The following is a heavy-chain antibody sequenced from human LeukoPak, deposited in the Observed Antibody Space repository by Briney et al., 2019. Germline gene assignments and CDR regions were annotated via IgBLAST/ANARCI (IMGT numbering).Heavy chain of an antibody. CDR2: ISGSGGST. D-gene: IGHD3-22*01. CDR3: ANSPTANYYDGRLDY. CDR1: GFTFSSYA. J-gene: IGHJ4*02. V-gene: IGHV3-23*01. Sequence: GGSLRLSCAASGFTFSSYAMSWVRQAPGKGLEWVSAISGSGGSTYYADSVKGRFTISRDNSKNTLYLQMNSLRAEDTAVYYCANSPTANYYDGRLDYWGQGTLVTVSS.